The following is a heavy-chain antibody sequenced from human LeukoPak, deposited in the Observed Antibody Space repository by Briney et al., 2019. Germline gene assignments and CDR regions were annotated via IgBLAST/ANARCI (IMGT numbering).Heavy chain of an antibody. D-gene: IGHD3-10*01. V-gene: IGHV3-7*05. CDR2: INQDGGLK. J-gene: IGHJ4*02. CDR3: TRDWGFQYASGSYCEY. Sequence: GGSLRLSCAASRFTFSNYWLSWVRQAPGKGPEWVANINQDGGLKSYVDSVKGRFTISRDNAKNSLYLQMNSLRAEDTAVYYCTRDWGFQYASGSYCEYWGQGTLATVSS. CDR1: RFTFSNYW.